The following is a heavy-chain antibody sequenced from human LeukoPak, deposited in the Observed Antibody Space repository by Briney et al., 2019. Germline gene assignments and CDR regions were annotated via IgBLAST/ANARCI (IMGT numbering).Heavy chain of an antibody. CDR3: ARHNLYDSNGDGRHYFDY. CDR2: ISHSGST. V-gene: IGHV4-38-2*01. J-gene: IGHJ4*02. Sequence: PSETLSLTCAVSGYSISSGYHWGWIRQPPGKGLEWIGSISHSGSTYYNPSLKSRVTISVDTSKNQFSLKLSSVTAADTAVYYCARHNLYDSNGDGRHYFDYWGQGTLVTVSS. CDR1: GYSISSGYH. D-gene: IGHD3-22*01.